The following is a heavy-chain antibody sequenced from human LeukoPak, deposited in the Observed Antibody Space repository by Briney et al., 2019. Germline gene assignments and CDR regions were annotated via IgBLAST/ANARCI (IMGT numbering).Heavy chain of an antibody. CDR2: IKEDGSEK. CDR1: GFTFSTYW. Sequence: GGSLRLSCAAYGFTFSTYWMTWVRQAPGKGLEWVANIKEDGSEKYYVDSVKGRFTISRDNSKNTLYLQMNSLRAEDTAVYYCARVMDSSSWYSGAFDIWGQGTMVTVSS. D-gene: IGHD6-13*01. V-gene: IGHV3-7*01. J-gene: IGHJ3*02. CDR3: ARVMDSSSWYSGAFDI.